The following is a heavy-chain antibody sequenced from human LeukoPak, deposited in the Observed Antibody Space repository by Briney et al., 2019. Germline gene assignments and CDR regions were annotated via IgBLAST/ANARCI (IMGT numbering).Heavy chain of an antibody. CDR2: IYSGGST. CDR1: GFTVSSNY. D-gene: IGHD2-2*01. Sequence: PGGSLRLSCAASGFTVSSNYMSWVRQAPGKGLEWVSVIYSGGSTYYADSVKGRFTISRDNSKNTLYLQTNSLRAEDTAVYYCARDAGGSTSFDYWGQGTLVTVSS. V-gene: IGHV3-53*01. CDR3: ARDAGGSTSFDY. J-gene: IGHJ4*02.